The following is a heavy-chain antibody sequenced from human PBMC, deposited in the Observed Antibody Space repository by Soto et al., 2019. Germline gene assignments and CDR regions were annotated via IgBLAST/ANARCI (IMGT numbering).Heavy chain of an antibody. V-gene: IGHV4-39*01. CDR2: IYSGGNT. D-gene: IGHD2-2*01. J-gene: IGHJ4*02. CDR1: GGSITSHHYY. Sequence: QLQVQESGPGQVKPSQTLSLTCTVSGGSITSHHYYWGWIRQPPGKGLEWIGSIYSGGNTYYNPSLKGRPTIFGETAKNLISLKLSSVTAADSAIYYCGSGPSTTWIDNWGLGTQVSVSS. CDR3: GSGPSTTWIDN.